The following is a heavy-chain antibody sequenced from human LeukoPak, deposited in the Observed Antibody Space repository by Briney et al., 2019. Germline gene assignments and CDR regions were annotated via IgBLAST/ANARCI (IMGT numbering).Heavy chain of an antibody. CDR3: ARSGITMVRGVRYFDY. J-gene: IGHJ4*02. CDR1: GGSISSGGYY. V-gene: IGHV4-39*07. CDR2: INHSGST. Sequence: SETLSLTCTVSGGSISSGGYYWSWIRQPPGKGLEWIGEINHSGSTNYNPSLKSRVTISVDTSKNQFSLKLSSVTAADTAVYYCARSGITMVRGVRYFDYWGQGTLVTVSS. D-gene: IGHD3-10*01.